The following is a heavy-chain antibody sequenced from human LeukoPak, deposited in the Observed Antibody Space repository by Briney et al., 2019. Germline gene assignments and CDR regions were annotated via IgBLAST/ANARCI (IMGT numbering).Heavy chain of an antibody. Sequence: SQTLSLTCAISGDSVSNNRAAWNWIRQSPSRGLEWLGKTYYRSQWYNDYAVSVKSRITINADTEKNQFSLQLNSVTAEDTAVYYCARSRSGWYGFDPWGQGTLVTVSS. V-gene: IGHV6-1*01. D-gene: IGHD6-13*01. CDR2: TYYRSQWYN. CDR3: ARSRSGWYGFDP. J-gene: IGHJ5*02. CDR1: GDSVSNNRAA.